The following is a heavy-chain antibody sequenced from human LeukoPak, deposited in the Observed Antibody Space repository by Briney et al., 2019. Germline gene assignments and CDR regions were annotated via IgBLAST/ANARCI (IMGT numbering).Heavy chain of an antibody. CDR2: IIPILGIA. J-gene: IGHJ4*02. Sequence: SVKVSCKASGGTFSSYAISWVRQAPGQGLEWMGRIIPILGIANYAQKFQGRVTITADKSTSTAYMELSSLRSEDTAVYYCARDPYYGSGSYFPPYWGQGTLVTVSS. CDR1: GGTFSSYA. V-gene: IGHV1-69*04. CDR3: ARDPYYGSGSYFPPY. D-gene: IGHD3-10*01.